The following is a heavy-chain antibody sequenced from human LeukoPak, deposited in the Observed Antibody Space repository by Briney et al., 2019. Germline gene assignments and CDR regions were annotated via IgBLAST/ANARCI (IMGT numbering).Heavy chain of an antibody. CDR2: IYYSGST. CDR1: GFTFTNYW. V-gene: IGHV4-59*01. CDR3: ARALPFDI. J-gene: IGHJ3*02. Sequence: GSLRLSCAASGFTFTNYWMNWLRQAPGKGLEWIGYIYYSGSTNYNPSLKSRVTISVDTSKNQFSLKLSSVTAADTAVYYCARALPFDIWGQGTMVTVSS.